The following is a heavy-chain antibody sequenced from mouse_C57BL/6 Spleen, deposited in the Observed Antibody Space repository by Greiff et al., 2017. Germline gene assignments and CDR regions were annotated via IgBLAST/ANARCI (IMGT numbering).Heavy chain of an antibody. Sequence: VQLQQPGTELVKPGASVKLSCKASGYTFTSYWMHWVKQRPGQGLEWIGNINPSNGGTNYNEKFKSKATLTVDKSSSTAYMQLSSLTSEDSAVDYSARRGYGSRPHMDYWGQGTTVTVSS. CDR1: GYTFTSYW. CDR3: ARRGYGSRPHMDY. J-gene: IGHJ4*01. CDR2: INPSNGGT. V-gene: IGHV1-53*01. D-gene: IGHD1-1*01.